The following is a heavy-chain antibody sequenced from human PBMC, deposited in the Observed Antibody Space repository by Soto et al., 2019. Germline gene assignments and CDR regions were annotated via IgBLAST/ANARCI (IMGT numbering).Heavy chain of an antibody. Sequence: ASVKVSCKASGYTFTGYYMHWVRQAPRQGLEWMGWINPNSGGTNYAQKFQGRVTMTRDTSISTAYMELSRLRSDDTAVYYCAKTYYDFWSGYYDSWGQGTLVTVSS. V-gene: IGHV1-2*02. CDR3: AKTYYDFWSGYYDS. D-gene: IGHD3-3*01. J-gene: IGHJ4*02. CDR2: INPNSGGT. CDR1: GYTFTGYY.